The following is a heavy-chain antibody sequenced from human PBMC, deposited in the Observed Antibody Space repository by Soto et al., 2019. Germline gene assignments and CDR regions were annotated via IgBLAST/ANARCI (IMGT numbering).Heavy chain of an antibody. Sequence: GGSVKVSCKASGYTFTSYGISWVRQAPGQGLEWMGWISAYNGNTNYAQKLQGRVTMTTDTSTSTAYMELRSLRSDDTAVYYCARDLVTTFLLRYGMDVWGQGTTVTVSS. CDR2: ISAYNGNT. CDR1: GYTFTSYG. J-gene: IGHJ6*02. CDR3: ARDLVTTFLLRYGMDV. V-gene: IGHV1-18*01. D-gene: IGHD4-4*01.